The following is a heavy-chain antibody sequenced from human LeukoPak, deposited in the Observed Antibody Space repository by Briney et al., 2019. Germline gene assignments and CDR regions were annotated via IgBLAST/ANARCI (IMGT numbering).Heavy chain of an antibody. CDR3: ATGGVLWFGESPNYFDY. J-gene: IGHJ4*02. CDR1: GYTLTELS. D-gene: IGHD3-10*01. Sequence: ASVKVSCTVSGYTLTELSMHWVRQAPGKGLEWMGGFDPEDGETIYAQKFQGRVTMTEDTSTDTAYMELSSLRSEDTAVYYCATGGVLWFGESPNYFDYWGQGTLVTVSS. V-gene: IGHV1-24*01. CDR2: FDPEDGET.